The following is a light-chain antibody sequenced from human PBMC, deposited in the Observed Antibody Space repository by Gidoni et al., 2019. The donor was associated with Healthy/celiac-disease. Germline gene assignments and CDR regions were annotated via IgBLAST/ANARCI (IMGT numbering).Light chain of an antibody. CDR1: QGIRND. J-gene: IGKJ3*01. CDR3: LQHNSYPPT. V-gene: IGKV1-17*01. Sequence: DIQITQSPSSLSASVGDRVTITFRPSQGIRNDLGWYQQKQGKAPKRLIYAASSLQSGVPSSFSGSGAGTEFTITISSLQPEDFATYYCLQHNSYPPTFGHGTKVDIK. CDR2: AAS.